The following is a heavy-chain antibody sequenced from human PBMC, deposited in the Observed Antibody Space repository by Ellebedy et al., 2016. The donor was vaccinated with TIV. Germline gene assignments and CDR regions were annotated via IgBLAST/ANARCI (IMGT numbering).Heavy chain of an antibody. Sequence: MPSETLSLTCTVSGGSISSGGYYWSWIRQHPGKGLEWIGYIYYSGSTYYNPSLQSRVTISVDTSKNQFSLKLSSVTAADTAVYYCARHPPHYGDYAPYYFDYWGQGTLVTVSS. D-gene: IGHD4-17*01. CDR3: ARHPPHYGDYAPYYFDY. CDR1: GGSISSGGYY. V-gene: IGHV4-31*03. CDR2: IYYSGST. J-gene: IGHJ4*02.